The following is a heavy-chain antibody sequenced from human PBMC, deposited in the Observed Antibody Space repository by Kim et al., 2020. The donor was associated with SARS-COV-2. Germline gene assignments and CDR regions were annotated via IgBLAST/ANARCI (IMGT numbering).Heavy chain of an antibody. Sequence: SETLSLTCSVSGGSISTYYWSWIRQPPGKGLEWIGNIYYTGSSNYNPSLKGRVTISVDTSKNQFSLKLNSMSAADTAVYFCARDWGDYTGNRYYSDGLDV. CDR3: ARDWGDYTGNRYYSDGLDV. CDR1: GGSISTYY. CDR2: IYYTGSS. J-gene: IGHJ6*01. D-gene: IGHD2-2*02. V-gene: IGHV4-59*13.